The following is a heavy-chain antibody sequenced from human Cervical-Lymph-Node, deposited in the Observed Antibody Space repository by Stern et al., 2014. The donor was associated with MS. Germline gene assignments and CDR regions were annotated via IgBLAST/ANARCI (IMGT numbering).Heavy chain of an antibody. CDR1: GFTFSSYG. CDR2: IWYDGSNK. Sequence: QVQLVESGGGVVQPGRSLRLSCAASGFTFSSYGMHWVRQAPGKGLEGVAVIWYDGSNKYYADSVKGRFTISRDNSKNTLYLQMNSLRAEDTAVYYCARELGGDAFDIWGQGTMVTVSS. D-gene: IGHD1-26*01. J-gene: IGHJ3*02. V-gene: IGHV3-33*01. CDR3: ARELGGDAFDI.